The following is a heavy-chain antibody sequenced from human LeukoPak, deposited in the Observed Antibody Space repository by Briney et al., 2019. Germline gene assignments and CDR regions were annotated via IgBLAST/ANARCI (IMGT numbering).Heavy chain of an antibody. J-gene: IGHJ4*02. Sequence: PGGSLRLSCAASGFTFSSYGMHWVRQAPGKGLEWVAVISYDGSNKYYADSVKGRFTISRDNSKNTLYLQMNSLRAEDTAVYYCAKTDSRGTYEEQQLALAYFDYWGQGTLVTVSS. CDR3: AKTDSRGTYEEQQLALAYFDY. CDR2: ISYDGSNK. CDR1: GFTFSSYG. D-gene: IGHD6-13*01. V-gene: IGHV3-30*18.